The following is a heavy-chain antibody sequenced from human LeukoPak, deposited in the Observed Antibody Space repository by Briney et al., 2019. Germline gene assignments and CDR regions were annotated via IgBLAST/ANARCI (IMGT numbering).Heavy chain of an antibody. D-gene: IGHD1-26*01. CDR1: GDSISSGDYY. CDR2: ISSSGST. V-gene: IGHV4-61*02. J-gene: IGHJ4*02. Sequence: SETLSLTCTVSGDSISSGDYYWSWIRQPAGKGLEWIGRISSSGSTNYNPSLKSRVTISVDTSKNQFSLKLSSVTAADTAVYYCARHRPVPGSYLGVRGYYFDYWGQGTLVTVSS. CDR3: ARHRPVPGSYLGVRGYYFDY.